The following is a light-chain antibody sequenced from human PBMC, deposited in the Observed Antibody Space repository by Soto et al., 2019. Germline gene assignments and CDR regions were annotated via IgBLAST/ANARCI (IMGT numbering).Light chain of an antibody. CDR2: EVS. V-gene: IGLV2-18*01. CDR3: SLYTSANAYV. J-gene: IGLJ1*01. CDR1: STDFVSYNR. Sequence: QSALTQPPSVSGSPGQSVTISCTGTSTDFVSYNRVSWYQQPPGTAPKLMIYEVSNRPSGVPDRFSGSKSGNTASLTISGLQAADEADYYCSLYTSANAYVFGTGTKVTVL.